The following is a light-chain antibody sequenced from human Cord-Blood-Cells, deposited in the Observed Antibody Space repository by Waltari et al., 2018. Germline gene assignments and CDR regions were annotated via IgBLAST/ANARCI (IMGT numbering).Light chain of an antibody. CDR1: QDISNY. CDR3: QQYDNLPPLA. Sequence: DIQMTQSPSSLSASVGDRVTITCQASQDISNYLNWYQQKPGKAPNILIYDSSNLETGGPSRCSGSGSGTDFTFTISSLQPQDIATYYCQQYDNLPPLAFGGGTKVEIK. CDR2: DSS. V-gene: IGKV1-33*01. J-gene: IGKJ4*01.